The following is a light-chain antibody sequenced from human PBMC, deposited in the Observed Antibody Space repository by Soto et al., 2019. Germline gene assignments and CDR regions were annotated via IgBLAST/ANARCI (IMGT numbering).Light chain of an antibody. CDR1: QSVSSN. J-gene: IGKJ1*01. V-gene: IGKV3-15*01. Sequence: EIRMAQSASTLSVSPGEGATLSWRASQSVSSNLAWYQQKPGQAPRLLIYGASTRATGIPARFSGSGSGTDFILTISSLQSEDSAVYYCQQYNNWPRTFGQGTKVDIK. CDR2: GAS. CDR3: QQYNNWPRT.